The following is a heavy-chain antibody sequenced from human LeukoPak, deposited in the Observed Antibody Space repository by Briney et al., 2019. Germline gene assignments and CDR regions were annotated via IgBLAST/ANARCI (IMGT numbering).Heavy chain of an antibody. CDR2: INPNSGGT. V-gene: IGHV1-2*02. D-gene: IGHD3-22*01. CDR1: GYTFTGYY. J-gene: IGHJ5*02. CDR3: ARLYYYDSSGYKYNWFDP. Sequence: ASVKVSCKASGYTFTGYYMHWVRQAPGQGLEWMGWINPNSGGTKYAQKFQGRVIMTRDTSISTAYMELSRLRSDDTAIYYCARLYYYDSSGYKYNWFDPWGQGTQVTVSS.